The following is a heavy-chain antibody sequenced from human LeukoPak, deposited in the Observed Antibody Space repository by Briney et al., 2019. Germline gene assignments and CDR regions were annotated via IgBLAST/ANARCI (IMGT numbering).Heavy chain of an antibody. V-gene: IGHV3-21*01. Sequence: PGGSLRLSCAASGFIFSSYSMNWVRQAPGKGLEWVSSISSSSSYIYYADSVKGRFTISRDNAKNSLYLQMNSLRAEDTAVYYCAKLSNAYYYGSGSYFWFDPWGQGTLVTVSS. D-gene: IGHD3-10*01. CDR2: ISSSSSYI. CDR3: AKLSNAYYYGSGSYFWFDP. CDR1: GFIFSSYS. J-gene: IGHJ5*02.